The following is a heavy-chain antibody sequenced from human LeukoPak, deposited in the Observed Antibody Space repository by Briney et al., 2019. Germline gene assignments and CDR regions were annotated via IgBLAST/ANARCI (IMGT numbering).Heavy chain of an antibody. CDR3: ARSLIGSDDY. V-gene: IGHV3-74*01. Sequence: GGSLRLSCAASGFTFRNSWMHWVREGPGKGVVCVSLFNPYGRATTSADSVKGPFTISRHNANNTLYLQMNSLRAEDTAVYYCARSLIGSDDYWGQGSLVTVSS. CDR1: GFTFRNSW. D-gene: IGHD1-20*01. CDR2: FNPYGRAT. J-gene: IGHJ4*02.